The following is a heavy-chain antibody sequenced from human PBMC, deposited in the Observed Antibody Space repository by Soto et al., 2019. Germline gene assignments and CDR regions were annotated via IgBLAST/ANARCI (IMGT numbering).Heavy chain of an antibody. CDR3: AGHGYWSSTTGPRGYSGLDV. J-gene: IGHJ6*02. CDR1: GYIFTSYW. CDR2: IYSDDSDT. Sequence: GESLKISCKGSGYIFTSYWIGLVRPMPGKGLEWMWIIYSDDSDTRYSPSFQGQVTISADKSISTAYLQWSSLKASDTAMYYCAGHGYWSSTTGPRGYSGLDVWGQGTTVTVSS. D-gene: IGHD2-2*03. V-gene: IGHV5-51*01.